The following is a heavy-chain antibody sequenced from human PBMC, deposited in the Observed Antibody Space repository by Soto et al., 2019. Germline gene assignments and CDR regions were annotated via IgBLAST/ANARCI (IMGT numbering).Heavy chain of an antibody. D-gene: IGHD7-27*01. CDR2: IYHSGST. V-gene: IGHV4-30-2*01. CDR3: ASALDGLGMY. Sequence: QLQLQESGSGLVKPSQTLSLTCAVSGGSISSGGYSWSWIRQLPGKGLEWIGYIYHSGSTYYNPSLKSRVTIAVDRAKNQFSLKLSSVTAADTAVYYCASALDGLGMYWGQGTLVTVSS. CDR1: GGSISSGGYS. J-gene: IGHJ4*02.